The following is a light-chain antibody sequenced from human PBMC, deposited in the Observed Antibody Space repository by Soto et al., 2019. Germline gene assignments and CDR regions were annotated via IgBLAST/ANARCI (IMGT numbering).Light chain of an antibody. CDR3: QQYDSTPPT. J-gene: IGKJ1*01. CDR2: GAS. CDR1: QSVNSNY. V-gene: IGKV3-20*01. Sequence: EIVLTQSPGTLSLSPGDRATLSCRASQSVNSNYLAWYQQKPGQAPRLLIYGASNRATDIPYKFSASGSGTDFTLTITRLEAEDFAVYYCQQYDSTPPTFGQGTKVDIK.